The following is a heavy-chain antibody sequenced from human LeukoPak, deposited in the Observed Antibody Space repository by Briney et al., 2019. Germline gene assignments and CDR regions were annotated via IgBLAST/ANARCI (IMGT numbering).Heavy chain of an antibody. V-gene: IGHV3-30*18. J-gene: IGHJ3*02. CDR2: ISYDGSNK. D-gene: IGHD3-22*01. CDR3: AKDLDSSGYLVNAFDI. CDR1: GFTFSSYG. Sequence: GGSLRLSCAASGFTFSSYGMHRVRQAPGKGLEWVAVISYDGSNKYYADSVKGRFTISRDNSKNTLYLQMNSLRAEDTAVYYCAKDLDSSGYLVNAFDIWGQGTMVTVSS.